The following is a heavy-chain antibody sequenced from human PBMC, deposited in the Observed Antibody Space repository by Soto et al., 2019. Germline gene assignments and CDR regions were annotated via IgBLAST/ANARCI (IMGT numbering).Heavy chain of an antibody. V-gene: IGHV3-73*01. D-gene: IGHD1-26*01. Sequence: GGSLRVSCSGSGFSLSGSAIHWVRQASGQGLEWLGRIRDKANNDATAYAAPVKGRFTISRDESQNVVFLQMNSLKTEDTAIYYCTRPPSCSYSDDSDYWGQGTQVTVSS. CDR3: TRPPSCSYSDDSDY. CDR1: GFSLSGSA. CDR2: IRDKANNDAT. J-gene: IGHJ4*02.